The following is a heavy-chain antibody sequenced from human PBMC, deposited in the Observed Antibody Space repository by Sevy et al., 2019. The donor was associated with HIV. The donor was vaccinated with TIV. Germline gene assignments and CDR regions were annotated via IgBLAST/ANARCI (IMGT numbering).Heavy chain of an antibody. CDR3: ARDYYASSGYYLEYYFDY. Sequence: ASVKVSCKASGYTFTGYYMHWVRQAPGQGLEWMGWINPNSGGTNYAQKFQGRVTMTRETSISTAYMVLSRLRSDDTAVYYCARDYYASSGYYLEYYFDYWGQGTLVTVSS. D-gene: IGHD3-22*01. CDR2: INPNSGGT. J-gene: IGHJ4*02. CDR1: GYTFTGYY. V-gene: IGHV1-2*02.